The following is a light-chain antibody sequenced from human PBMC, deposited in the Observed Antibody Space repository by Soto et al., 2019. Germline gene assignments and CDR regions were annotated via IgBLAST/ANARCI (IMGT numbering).Light chain of an antibody. J-gene: IGKJ4*01. CDR1: QGISSW. CDR2: DAS. V-gene: IGKV1-5*01. CDR3: QQYNTYSPVT. Sequence: DIQMTQSPSSVSASVGDRVTITCRASQGISSWLAWYQQKPGKAPKLLIYDASSLESGVPSRFSGSGSGTEFTLTISSLQPDDFATYSCQQYNTYSPVTFGGGTKVDIK.